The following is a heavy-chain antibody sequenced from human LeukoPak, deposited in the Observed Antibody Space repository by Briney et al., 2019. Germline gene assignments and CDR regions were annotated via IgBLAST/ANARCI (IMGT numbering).Heavy chain of an antibody. V-gene: IGHV3-48*01. CDR2: ISSSSSTI. CDR3: ARDYQLVLGY. J-gene: IGHJ4*02. CDR1: GFTFSSYS. Sequence: PGGSLRLSCAASGFTFSSYSMNWVRQAPGKGLEWVSYISSSSSTIYYADSVKGRFTISRDNAKNSLYLQMNSLRAEDTAVYYCARDYQLVLGYWGQGTLVTVSS. D-gene: IGHD6-6*01.